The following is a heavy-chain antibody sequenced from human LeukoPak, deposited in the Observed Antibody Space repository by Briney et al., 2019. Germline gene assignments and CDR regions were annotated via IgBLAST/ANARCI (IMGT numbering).Heavy chain of an antibody. CDR1: GFTFSSYS. CDR2: VSSDSTTI. Sequence: GGSRRLSCAASGFTFSSYSMNWVRQAPGKGLEWVSYVSSDSTTIQYADSVKGRFTISRDYAKNSLNLQMNSLRAEDTALYYCTRDGGWRDDYWGEGTLVTVSS. J-gene: IGHJ4*02. CDR3: TRDGGWRDDY. V-gene: IGHV3-48*01. D-gene: IGHD3-16*01.